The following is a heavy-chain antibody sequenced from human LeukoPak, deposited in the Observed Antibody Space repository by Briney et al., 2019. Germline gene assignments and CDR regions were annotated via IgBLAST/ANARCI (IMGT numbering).Heavy chain of an antibody. CDR3: ARDAAGPMARGVGDY. J-gene: IGHJ4*02. Sequence: PGGSLRLSCAASGFTFSSYAMHWVRQAPGKGLEWVAVISYDGSNKYYADSVKGRFTISRDNSKNTLYLQMNSLRAEDTAVYYCARDAAGPMARGVGDYWGQGTLVTVSS. D-gene: IGHD3-10*01. CDR2: ISYDGSNK. CDR1: GFTFSSYA. V-gene: IGHV3-30-3*01.